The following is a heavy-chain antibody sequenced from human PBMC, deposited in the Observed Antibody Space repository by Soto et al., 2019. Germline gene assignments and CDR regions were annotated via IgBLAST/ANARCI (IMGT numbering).Heavy chain of an antibody. J-gene: IGHJ4*02. V-gene: IGHV3-21*06. Sequence: GGSLRLSCAASGFTFTRYSMNWVRQAPGKGLEWVSSISRTTNYIYYGDSMKGRFTTSRDNAKNSLNLEMNSLRAEDTAVYYCARESEDLTSNFDYWGQGTLVT. CDR3: ARESEDLTSNFDY. CDR2: ISRTTNYI. CDR1: GFTFTRYS.